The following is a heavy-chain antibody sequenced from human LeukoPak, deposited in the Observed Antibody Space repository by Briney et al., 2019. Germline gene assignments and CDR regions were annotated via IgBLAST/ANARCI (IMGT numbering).Heavy chain of an antibody. CDR1: GVSVTSSDFY. Sequence: PSETLSLTCTVSGVSVTSSDFYWGWIRQPPGKGLEWIESISYSGSTYYNPSLKSRVTMSVDTSKNQFSLKLSSVTAADTAVYYCASHPFASHHRLDHWGQGTLVTVSS. CDR2: ISYSGST. J-gene: IGHJ4*02. V-gene: IGHV4-39*01. D-gene: IGHD1-14*01. CDR3: ASHPFASHHRLDH.